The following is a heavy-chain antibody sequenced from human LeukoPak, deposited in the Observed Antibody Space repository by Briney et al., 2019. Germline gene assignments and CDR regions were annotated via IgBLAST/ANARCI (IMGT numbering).Heavy chain of an antibody. D-gene: IGHD6-19*01. J-gene: IGHJ6*03. CDR3: ARDLAVAEVCMDV. CDR1: AFTFSSYS. Sequence: GGSLRLSCAASAFTFSSYSMNWVRQAPGKGLEWVSSISGTSTYIYYSDSVKGRFTISRDNAKNSLYLQMNSLGAEDTAVYYCARDLAVAEVCMDVWGKGTTVTVSS. CDR2: ISGTSTYI. V-gene: IGHV3-21*01.